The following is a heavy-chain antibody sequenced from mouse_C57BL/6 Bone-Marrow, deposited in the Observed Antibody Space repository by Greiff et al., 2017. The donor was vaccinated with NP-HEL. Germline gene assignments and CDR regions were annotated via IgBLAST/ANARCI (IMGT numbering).Heavy chain of an antibody. CDR3: AIPYYYGSSLFAY. D-gene: IGHD1-1*01. J-gene: IGHJ3*01. Sequence: VQLQQSGPELVKPGASVKISCKASGYTFTDYYMNWVKQSHGKSLEWIGDINPNNGGTSYNQKFKGKATLTVDKSSSTAYMELRSLTSEDSAVYYCAIPYYYGSSLFAYWGQGTLVTVSA. CDR2: INPNNGGT. V-gene: IGHV1-26*01. CDR1: GYTFTDYY.